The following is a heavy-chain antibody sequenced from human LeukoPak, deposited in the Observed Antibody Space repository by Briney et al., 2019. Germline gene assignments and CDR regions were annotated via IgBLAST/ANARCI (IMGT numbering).Heavy chain of an antibody. CDR2: ISSSGSTI. CDR3: AKALEMATSKFDY. V-gene: IGHV3-48*03. D-gene: IGHD5-24*01. Sequence: PGGSLRLSCAASGFTFSSYEMNWVRQAPGKGLEWVSYISSSGSTIYYADSVKGRFTISRDNAKNSLYLQMNSLRAEDTALYYCAKALEMATSKFDYWGQGTLVTVSS. CDR1: GFTFSSYE. J-gene: IGHJ4*02.